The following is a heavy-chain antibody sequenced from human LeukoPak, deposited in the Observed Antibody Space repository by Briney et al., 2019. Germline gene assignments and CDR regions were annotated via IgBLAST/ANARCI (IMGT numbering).Heavy chain of an antibody. J-gene: IGHJ3*02. CDR1: GGSISSNKYY. CDR3: ATPYSGGYQGLDI. CDR2: IYYSGST. V-gene: IGHV4-39*01. D-gene: IGHD1-26*01. Sequence: KTSETVSLTRTVSGGSISSNKYYWGWIRQPPGKGLEWVGSIYYSGSTYYNPTLKSRVTIFVDTSKNQFSLKLSSVTAADTAVYYCATPYSGGYQGLDIWGQGTMVTVSS.